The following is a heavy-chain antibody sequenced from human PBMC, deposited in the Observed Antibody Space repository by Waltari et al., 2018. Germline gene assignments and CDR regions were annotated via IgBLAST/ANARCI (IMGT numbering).Heavy chain of an antibody. J-gene: IGHJ4*02. CDR2: VYTSGNT. D-gene: IGHD7-27*01. CDR1: GGSISSSSYY. V-gene: IGHV4-61*09. Sequence: QVQLQESGPGLVKPSQTLSLTCTVSGGSISSSSYYWSWIRQPAGKGLEWIGHVYTSGNTNYNPSLKSRVTISIDTFKNQFSRRLSSVTAADTAVYYCARERVWGLAFYFDYWGQGTLVTVSS. CDR3: ARERVWGLAFYFDY.